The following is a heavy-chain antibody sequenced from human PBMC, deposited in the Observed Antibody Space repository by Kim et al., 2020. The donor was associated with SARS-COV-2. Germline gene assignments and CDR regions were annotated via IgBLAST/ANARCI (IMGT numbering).Heavy chain of an antibody. V-gene: IGHV1-3*01. CDR2: INAGNGNT. Sequence: ASVKVSCKASGYTFTSYAMHWVRQAPGQRLEWMGWINAGNGNTKYSQKFQGRVTITRDTSASTAYMELSSLRSEDTAVYYCARDPVASGYSYGWYYYYGMDVWGQGTTVTVSS. CDR1: GYTFTSYA. J-gene: IGHJ6*02. D-gene: IGHD5-18*01. CDR3: ARDPVASGYSYGWYYYYGMDV.